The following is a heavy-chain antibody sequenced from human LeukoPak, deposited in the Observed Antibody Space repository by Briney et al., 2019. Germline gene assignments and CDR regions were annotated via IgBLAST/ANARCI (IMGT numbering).Heavy chain of an antibody. V-gene: IGHV3-30-3*01. CDR2: ISYDGSNK. D-gene: IGHD5-24*01. CDR1: GFTFSSYV. J-gene: IGHJ4*02. Sequence: GGSLRLSCAASGFTFSSYVMNWVRQAPGKGLEWVAVISYDGSNKYYADSVKGRFTISRDNSKNTLYLQMNSLRAEDTAVYYCAREDGYNRYYFDYWGQGTLFTVSS. CDR3: AREDGYNRYYFDY.